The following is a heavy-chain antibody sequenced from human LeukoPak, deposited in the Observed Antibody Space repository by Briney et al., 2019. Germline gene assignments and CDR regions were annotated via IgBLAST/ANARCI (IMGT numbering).Heavy chain of an antibody. V-gene: IGHV6-1*01. CDR1: GDSVSSNSAA. J-gene: IGHJ5*02. CDR2: TYYRSNWYS. Sequence: SQTLSLTCAISGDSVSSNSAAWNWIRQSPSRGLEWLVRTYYRSNWYSEYAVSVESRITIKADTSQNQFSLQLNSVTPDDTAVYYCAKAYLVAAGSKCFDPWGQGTLVTVSS. CDR3: AKAYLVAAGSKCFDP. D-gene: IGHD6-13*01.